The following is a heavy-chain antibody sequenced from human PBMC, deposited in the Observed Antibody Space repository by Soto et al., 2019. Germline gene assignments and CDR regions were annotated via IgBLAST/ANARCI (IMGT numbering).Heavy chain of an antibody. J-gene: IGHJ4*02. Sequence: SETLSLTCTVSGGSISSSSYYWGWIRQPPGKGLEWIGSIYYSGSTYYNPSLKSRVTISVDTSKNQFSLKLSSVTAADTAVYYCAGYYCSSTSCYRRPFDYWGQGTLVTVSS. CDR2: IYYSGST. CDR1: GGSISSSSYY. CDR3: AGYYCSSTSCYRRPFDY. V-gene: IGHV4-39*01. D-gene: IGHD2-2*01.